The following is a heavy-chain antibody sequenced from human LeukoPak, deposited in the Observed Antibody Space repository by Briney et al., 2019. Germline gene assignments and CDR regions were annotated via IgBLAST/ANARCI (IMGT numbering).Heavy chain of an antibody. D-gene: IGHD3-3*01. V-gene: IGHV4-38-2*02. CDR3: ASSLWSGYYAKFDP. CDR1: GYSISSGYY. Sequence: SETLSLTCTVYGYSISSGYYWGWTRQPPGKGLEWIGSIYHSGSTYYNPSLKSRVTISVDTSKNHFSLKLSSVTAADTAVYYCASSLWSGYYAKFDPWGQGTLVTVSS. J-gene: IGHJ5*02. CDR2: IYHSGST.